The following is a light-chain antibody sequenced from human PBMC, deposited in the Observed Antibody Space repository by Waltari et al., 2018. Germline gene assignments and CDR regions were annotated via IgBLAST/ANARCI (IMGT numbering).Light chain of an antibody. J-gene: IGKJ4*01. CDR3: MQGTHWPLT. Sequence: DVVMTQSPLSLPVTLGQPASISCKSSQSLFHSDVNTYLAWFQQRPAQSPRRLIYKVSNREYGVQDRFSASGAGTDFTLKISRVEDEDVGVYYCMQGTHWPLTFGGGTKVEIK. CDR1: QSLFHSDVNTY. CDR2: KVS. V-gene: IGKV2-30*02.